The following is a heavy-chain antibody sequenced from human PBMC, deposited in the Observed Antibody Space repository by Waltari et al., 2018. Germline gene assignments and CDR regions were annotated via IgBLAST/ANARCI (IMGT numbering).Heavy chain of an antibody. CDR1: GGSISSHS. D-gene: IGHD3-16*02. V-gene: IGHV4-59*11. CDR2: IYYSGST. J-gene: IGHJ4*02. Sequence: QVQLQESGPGLVKPSETLSLTCTVSGGSISSHSWSWIRQPPGKGLEWIGYIYYSGSTNYNPSLKSRVTISVDTSKNQFSLKLSSVTAADTAVYYCARENGYMYYFDYWGQGTLVTVSS. CDR3: ARENGYMYYFDY.